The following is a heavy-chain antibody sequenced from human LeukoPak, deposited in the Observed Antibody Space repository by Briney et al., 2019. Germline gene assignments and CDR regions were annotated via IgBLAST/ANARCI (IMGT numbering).Heavy chain of an antibody. CDR3: ARVVLRFGVITVATGGLANWFDP. J-gene: IGHJ5*02. CDR1: GGSISSYY. V-gene: IGHV4-4*07. CDR2: IYTSGNT. Sequence: SETLSLTCTVSGGSISSYYWSWIRQPAGKGLEWIGRIYTSGNTNYNPSLKSRVTMSVDTSKNQFSLKLSSVTAADTAVYYCARVVLRFGVITVATGGLANWFDPWGQGTLVTVSS. D-gene: IGHD4-23*01.